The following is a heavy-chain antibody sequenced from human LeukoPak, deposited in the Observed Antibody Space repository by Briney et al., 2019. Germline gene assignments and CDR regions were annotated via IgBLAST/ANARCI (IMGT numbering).Heavy chain of an antibody. CDR2: INPNSGGT. J-gene: IGHJ4*02. Sequence: ASVKVSCKVSGYTLTELSMHWVRQAPGQGLEWMGWINPNSGGTNYAQKFQGRVTMTRDTSISTAYMELSRLRSDDTAVYYCASTRYKTGDWGQGTLVTVSS. D-gene: IGHD7-27*01. CDR1: GYTLTELS. CDR3: ASTRYKTGD. V-gene: IGHV1-2*02.